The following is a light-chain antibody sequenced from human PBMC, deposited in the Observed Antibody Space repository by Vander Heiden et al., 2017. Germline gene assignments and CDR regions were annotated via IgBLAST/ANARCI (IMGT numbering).Light chain of an antibody. J-gene: IGKJ2*01. Sequence: VLTQSPATLSVSPGERATLSCRASQSVTSNLAWYQQKPGQAPRLLIYGASTRATGIPARFSGSGSGTEFTLTISSLQSEDFAVYYCQQYNNWPLYTFGQGTKLEIK. CDR1: QSVTSN. CDR2: GAS. CDR3: QQYNNWPLYT. V-gene: IGKV3-15*01.